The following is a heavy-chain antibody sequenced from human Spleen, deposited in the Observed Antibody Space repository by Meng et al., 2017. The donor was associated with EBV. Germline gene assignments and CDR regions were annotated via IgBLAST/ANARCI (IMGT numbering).Heavy chain of an antibody. J-gene: IGHJ4*02. CDR3: ARLAFCGELCDY. CDR1: ASTITSYD. D-gene: IGHD4-17*01. Sequence: QRLLVSGGGQVKTSQTSVLVSSTAAASTITSYDIRWVRQAPREEVVWMGWIILNSGNTFYAPTLKGRVTISLNTSMSQFSMNLTSLTSKDTAVYYCARLAFCGELCDYWGQGTLVTVSS. V-gene: IGHV1-8*02. CDR2: IILNSGNT.